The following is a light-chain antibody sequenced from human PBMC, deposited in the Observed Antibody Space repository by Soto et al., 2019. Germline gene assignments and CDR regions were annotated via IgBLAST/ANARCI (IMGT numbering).Light chain of an antibody. J-gene: IGKJ2*01. CDR2: GAS. V-gene: IGKV3-20*01. CDR1: QGVSSSY. CDR3: QQYDSSPGYT. Sequence: EIVLTQSPGTLSLSPGERATISCRASQGVSSSYLAWYQQKPGQATRLLIYGASSRATGIPERFSSSGSGTDVTLTISRREPEEYAAYYCQQYDSSPGYTFGQETKLEIK.